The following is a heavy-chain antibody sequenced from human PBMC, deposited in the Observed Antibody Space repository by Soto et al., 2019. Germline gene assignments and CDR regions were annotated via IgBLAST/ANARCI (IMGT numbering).Heavy chain of an antibody. J-gene: IGHJ6*02. CDR2: IIPIFGTA. CDR1: GGTFSSYA. V-gene: IGHV1-69*12. D-gene: IGHD2-21*02. CDR3: ARGAVAYCGRACYSYYYYGMDV. Sequence: QVQLVQSGAEVKKPGSSVKVSCKASGGTFSSYAISWVRQAPGQGLEWMGGIIPIFGTANYAQKFQGRVTITADESASTAYMELSSVGCEDTAVYYCARGAVAYCGRACYSYYYYGMDVWGHGTTVTVSS.